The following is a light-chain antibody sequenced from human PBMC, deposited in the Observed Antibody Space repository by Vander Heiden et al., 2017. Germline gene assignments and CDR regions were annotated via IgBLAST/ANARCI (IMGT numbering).Light chain of an antibody. Sequence: DIQMTQSPSSLSASVGDRVTITCRASQSISNYVHWYQQKPGKGPKLLIYAASSLQSGVPSRFSGSGYGTDFTLTISSRQPEDFATYYCQQTDSTPPWTFGQRTKLEIK. CDR3: QQTDSTPPWT. V-gene: IGKV1-39*01. J-gene: IGKJ2*01. CDR2: AAS. CDR1: QSISNY.